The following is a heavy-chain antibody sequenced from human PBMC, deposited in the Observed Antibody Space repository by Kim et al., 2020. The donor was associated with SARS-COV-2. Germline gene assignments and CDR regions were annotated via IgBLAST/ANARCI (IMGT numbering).Heavy chain of an antibody. J-gene: IGHJ4*02. CDR3: ARYYYDSSGYSNYFDY. Sequence: SLKSRVTRSVEPSKNQFSLKLGSVTAADTAVYYCARYYYDSSGYSNYFDYWGQGTLVTVSS. D-gene: IGHD3-22*01. V-gene: IGHV4-31*02.